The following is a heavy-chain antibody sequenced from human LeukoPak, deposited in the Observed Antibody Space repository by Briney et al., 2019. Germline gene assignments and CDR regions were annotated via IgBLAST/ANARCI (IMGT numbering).Heavy chain of an antibody. Sequence: PSETLSLTCTVSGGSISSSNYYWGWIRQPLGKGLEWIGSIYYSGSTYYNPSLKSRVTISVDTSKNQFSLKLSSVTAADTAVFYCARHRGCSGGSCYRYFDYWGQGTLVTVSS. V-gene: IGHV4-39*01. CDR1: GGSISSSNYY. CDR2: IYYSGST. CDR3: ARHRGCSGGSCYRYFDY. J-gene: IGHJ4*02. D-gene: IGHD2-15*01.